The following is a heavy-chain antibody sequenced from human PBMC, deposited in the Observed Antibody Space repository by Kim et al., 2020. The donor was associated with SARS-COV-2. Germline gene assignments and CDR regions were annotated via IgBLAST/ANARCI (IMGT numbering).Heavy chain of an antibody. D-gene: IGHD2-2*01. Sequence: SETLSLTCTVSGGSISSNYWSWIRQPPGKGLEWIGYIYYSESSNYNPSLKSRVSISVDTSKNQFSLKLTSVTAADTAVYYCARRRGVPNGMDVWGQGTTVTASS. CDR2: IYYSESS. CDR3: ARRRGVPNGMDV. J-gene: IGHJ6*02. CDR1: GGSISSNY. V-gene: IGHV4-59*08.